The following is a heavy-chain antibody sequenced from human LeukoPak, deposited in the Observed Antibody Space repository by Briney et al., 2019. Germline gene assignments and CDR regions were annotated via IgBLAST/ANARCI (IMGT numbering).Heavy chain of an antibody. J-gene: IGHJ6*02. CDR3: ARACYDSSGYYYPHYGMGV. Sequence: ASVKVSCKASGYTFTSYGISWVRQAPGQGLEWMGWISAYNGNTNYAQKLQGRVTMTTDTSTSTAYMELRSLRSDDTAVYYCARACYDSSGYYYPHYGMGVWGQGTTVTVSS. V-gene: IGHV1-18*01. CDR2: ISAYNGNT. CDR1: GYTFTSYG. D-gene: IGHD3-22*01.